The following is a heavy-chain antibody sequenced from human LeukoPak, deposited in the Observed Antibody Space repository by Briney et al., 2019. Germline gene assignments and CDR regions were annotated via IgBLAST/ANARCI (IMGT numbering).Heavy chain of an antibody. V-gene: IGHV3-30*03. CDR2: ISYDGSNK. CDR1: GFTFSHYG. D-gene: IGHD3-22*01. CDR3: AREDSSGAFDI. J-gene: IGHJ3*02. Sequence: PGRSLRLSCATSGFTFSHYGIHWVRQAPGKGLEWVAVISYDGSNKYYAESVKGRITISRDNSKNTLYLQMNSLRVEDTALYYCAREDSSGAFDIWGQGTMVTVSS.